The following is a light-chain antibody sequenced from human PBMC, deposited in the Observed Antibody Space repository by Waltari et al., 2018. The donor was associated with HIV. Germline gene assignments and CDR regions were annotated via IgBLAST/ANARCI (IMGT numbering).Light chain of an antibody. CDR3: SSYTSSSTLVV. CDR1: TSNVVGFPY. CDR2: DVS. V-gene: IGLV2-14*03. Sequence: QLPLPQPAPWPGSPAQSTPIPGTGTTSNVVGFPYAACYQQHPGKAPKPMIYDVSNRPSGVSNRFSGSKSGNTASLTISGLQAEDEADYYCSSYTSSSTLVVFGGGTKLTVL. J-gene: IGLJ2*01.